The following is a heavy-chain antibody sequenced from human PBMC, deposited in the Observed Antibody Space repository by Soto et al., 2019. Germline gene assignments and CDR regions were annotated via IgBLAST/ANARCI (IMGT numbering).Heavy chain of an antibody. V-gene: IGHV3-53*01. J-gene: IGHJ4*02. D-gene: IGHD5-18*01. CDR1: GFTVSSNY. CDR2: IYSGGST. Sequence: EVQLVESGGGLIQPGGSLRLSCAASGFTVSSNYMSWVRQAPGKGLEWVSVIYSGGSTYYADSVKGRFTISRDNSKNTLYLQMNSLRAEDTAVYYCARARQLWATSYFDYWGQGTLVTVSS. CDR3: ARARQLWATSYFDY.